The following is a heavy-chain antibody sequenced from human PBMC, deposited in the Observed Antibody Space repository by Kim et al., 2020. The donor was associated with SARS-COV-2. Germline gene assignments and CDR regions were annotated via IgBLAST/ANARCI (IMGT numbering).Heavy chain of an antibody. Sequence: GGSLRLSCAASGFTVSSNYMSWVRQAPGKGLEWVSVIYSGGSTYYADSVKGRITISRDNSKNTLYLQMNSLRAEDTAVYYCARGLELGSTRDWGQGTMVTVSS. CDR1: GFTVSSNY. CDR2: IYSGGST. D-gene: IGHD1-26*01. V-gene: IGHV3-53*01. CDR3: ARGLELGSTRD. J-gene: IGHJ3*01.